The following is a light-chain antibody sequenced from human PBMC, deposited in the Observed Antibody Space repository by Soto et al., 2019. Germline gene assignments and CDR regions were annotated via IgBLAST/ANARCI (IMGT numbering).Light chain of an antibody. J-gene: IGKJ3*01. CDR2: DAS. V-gene: IGKV1D-13*01. CDR1: QGISSA. Sequence: AIQLTQSPSSLSASVGDRVTITCRASQGISSAFAWYQQKPGKAPKLLIYDASSLESGVPSRFSGSGSGTDFTLTISSLQREDFATYYRQQFSNYQFPFGPGTKVDIK. CDR3: QQFSNYQFP.